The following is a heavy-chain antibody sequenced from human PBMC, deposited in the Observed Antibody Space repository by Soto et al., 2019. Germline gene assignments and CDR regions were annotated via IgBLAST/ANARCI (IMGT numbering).Heavy chain of an antibody. J-gene: IGHJ4*02. CDR1: GGSISSYY. D-gene: IGHD6-19*01. CDR2: IYTSGST. V-gene: IGHV4-4*07. Sequence: SETLSLTCTASGGSISSYYWSWIRQPAGKGLEWIGRIYTSGSTNYNPSLKSRVTMSVDTSKNRFSLKLSSVTAADTAVYYCASQGLAVAGTPVFDYWGPGTLVTVSS. CDR3: ASQGLAVAGTPVFDY.